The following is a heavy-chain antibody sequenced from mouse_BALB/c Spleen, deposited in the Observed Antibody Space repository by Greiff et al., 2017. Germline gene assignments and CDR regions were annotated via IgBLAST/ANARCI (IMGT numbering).Heavy chain of an antibody. CDR2: INPSSGGT. CDR1: GYTFTSYY. Sequence: QVQLQESGAGLVKPGASLTFSCTASGYTFTSYYMYWVNQPPGQGLEWIGGINPSSGGTNFNEKFKSKATLTVDKSSSTAYMQLSSLTSEDSAVYYCTSPIYYDYDGPGGFAYWGQGTLVTVSA. CDR3: TSPIYYDYDGPGGFAY. J-gene: IGHJ3*01. V-gene: IGHV1S81*02. D-gene: IGHD2-4*01.